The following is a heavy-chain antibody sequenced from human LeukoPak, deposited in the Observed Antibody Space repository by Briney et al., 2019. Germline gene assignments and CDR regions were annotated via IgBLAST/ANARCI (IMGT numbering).Heavy chain of an antibody. Sequence: ASVKVSCKASGHIFTAYYMFWVRQAPGQGLEWMGWINPNSGGTNLAPNFQGRVTLTSDTSISTAYMELSGLTPDDTAVYFCATYYSDTSARDWGQGTLVTVSS. V-gene: IGHV1-2*02. CDR2: INPNSGGT. J-gene: IGHJ4*02. CDR1: GHIFTAYY. D-gene: IGHD3-10*01. CDR3: ATYYSDTSARD.